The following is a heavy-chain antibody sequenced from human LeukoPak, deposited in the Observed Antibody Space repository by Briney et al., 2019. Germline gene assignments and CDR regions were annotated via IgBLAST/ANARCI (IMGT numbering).Heavy chain of an antibody. D-gene: IGHD3-9*01. CDR2: ISSSGSTI. CDR1: GFTFSSYE. V-gene: IGHV3-48*03. J-gene: IGHJ4*02. CDR3: ARDTTYYDILTGSDYFDY. Sequence: SGGSLRLSCAASGFTFSSYEMNWVRQAPGKGLEWVSYISSSGSTIYYADSVKGRFTISIDNAKNSLYLQMNSLRAEDTAGYYCARDTTYYDILTGSDYFDYWGQGTLVTVSS.